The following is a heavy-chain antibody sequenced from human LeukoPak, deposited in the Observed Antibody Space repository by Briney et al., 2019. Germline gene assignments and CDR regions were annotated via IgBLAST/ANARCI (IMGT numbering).Heavy chain of an antibody. CDR1: GGSISSYY. J-gene: IGHJ5*02. CDR2: IYYSGST. D-gene: IGHD2-2*01. Sequence: PSETLSLTCTVSGGSISSYYWSWIRQPPGKGLEWIGYIYYSGSTNYNPSLKSRVTISVDTSKNQFSLKLSSVTAADTAVYYCARVVVVPAARGFDPWGQGTLVTVSS. V-gene: IGHV4-59*08. CDR3: ARVVVVPAARGFDP.